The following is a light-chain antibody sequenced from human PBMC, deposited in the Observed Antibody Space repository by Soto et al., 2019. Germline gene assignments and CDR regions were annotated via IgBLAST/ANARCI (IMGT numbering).Light chain of an antibody. V-gene: IGKV1-33*01. J-gene: IGKJ5*01. CDR3: QQYADLPLT. CDR2: DAS. CDR1: QDITDS. Sequence: DIQITQSPSSLSASVGDRVTITCQASQDITDSLNWYHQKPGKAPKLLIYDASNLQTGVPSRFSGSGSGTHFTFTISSLQPEDVAVYYCQQYADLPLTFSQGTRLEIK.